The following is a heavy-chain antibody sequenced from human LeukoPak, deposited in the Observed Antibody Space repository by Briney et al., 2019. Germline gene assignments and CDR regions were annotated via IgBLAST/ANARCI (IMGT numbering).Heavy chain of an antibody. Sequence: GSLRLSCAASGFTFSSYWMSWVRQAPGKGLEWVANIKQDGSEKYYVDSVKGRFTISRDNAKNSLYLQMNSLRAEDTAVYYCAREGPYYHDSSAHFDYWGQGTLVTVSS. CDR1: GFTFSSYW. CDR2: IKQDGSEK. CDR3: AREGPYYHDSSAHFDY. D-gene: IGHD3-22*01. V-gene: IGHV3-7*01. J-gene: IGHJ4*02.